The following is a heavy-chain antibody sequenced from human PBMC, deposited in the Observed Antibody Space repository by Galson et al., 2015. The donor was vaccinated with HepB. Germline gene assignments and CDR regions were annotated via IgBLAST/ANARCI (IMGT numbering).Heavy chain of an antibody. D-gene: IGHD2-21*02. V-gene: IGHV7-4-1*02. CDR1: GYTFNRYA. CDR2: INTNTGSP. J-gene: IGHJ4*02. Sequence: SVKVSCKASGYTFNRYAINWVRQAPGQGLEWMGWINTNTGSPTYAQGFTGRFVFSVDTSVSTAYLQITSLKAEDSAVYYCARVEAGGYCYVDHWGQGTLVTVSS. CDR3: ARVEAGGYCYVDH.